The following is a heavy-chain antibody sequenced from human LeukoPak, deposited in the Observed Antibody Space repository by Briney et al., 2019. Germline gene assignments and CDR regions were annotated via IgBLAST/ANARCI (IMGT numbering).Heavy chain of an antibody. V-gene: IGHV1-8*01. D-gene: IGHD2-15*01. CDR3: ARGRGGPKEVVVAAIDY. J-gene: IGHJ4*02. CDR1: GYTFTSYV. Sequence: ASVKVSCKASGYTFTSYVLNWVRQATGQGLEWMGWMNPIRGNTDYAQKFQGRVTMTRNTSISTAYMELSSLRSEDTAVYYCARGRGGPKEVVVAAIDYWGQGTLVTVSS. CDR2: MNPIRGNT.